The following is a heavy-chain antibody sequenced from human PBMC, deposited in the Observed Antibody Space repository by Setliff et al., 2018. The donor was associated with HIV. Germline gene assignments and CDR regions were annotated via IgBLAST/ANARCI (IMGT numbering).Heavy chain of an antibody. D-gene: IGHD2-15*01. CDR3: ARSMGDIYYLYYYYYMDV. CDR1: GFSFASFW. CDR2: INEPGSES. Sequence: GGSLRLSCAASGFSFASFWMSWVRQAPGKGLEWGANINEPGSESNYVDSAKGRFTISRDNDRPSVYLQMNSLRAEDTAVYYCARSMGDIYYLYYYYYMDVWGKGTTVTVSS. J-gene: IGHJ6*03. V-gene: IGHV3-7*01.